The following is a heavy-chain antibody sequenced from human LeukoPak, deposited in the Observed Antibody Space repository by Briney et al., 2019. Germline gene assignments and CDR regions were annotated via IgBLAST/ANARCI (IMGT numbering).Heavy chain of an antibody. V-gene: IGHV3-48*01. CDR1: GFPFNVYS. Sequence: PGGSLRLSCAASGFPFNVYSMSWVRQAPRKGLEWVSYITRNSHDIYYADSVKGRFTISRDNARNSLYLQMNNLRAEDAAVYFCAKAPVTSCRGAYCYPFDSWGQGTLVTVSS. CDR2: ITRNSHDI. J-gene: IGHJ4*02. D-gene: IGHD2-21*01. CDR3: AKAPVTSCRGAYCYPFDS.